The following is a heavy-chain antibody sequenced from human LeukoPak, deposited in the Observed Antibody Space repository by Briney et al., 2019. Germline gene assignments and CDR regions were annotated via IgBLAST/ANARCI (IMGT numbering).Heavy chain of an antibody. J-gene: IGHJ5*02. CDR3: ARNTTEVVTAKWFDP. Sequence: SETLSLTCAVSGCSISSGDYGGWIRQPPGKGLEWIGSIYHSGCTHYNPSLKIRVTISVDTSQNQFSLKLSSVTSADPGVYCCARNTTEVVTAKWFDPWGQGTLVTVSS. CDR2: IYHSGCT. D-gene: IGHD2-21*02. V-gene: IGHV4-38-2*01. CDR1: GCSISSGDY.